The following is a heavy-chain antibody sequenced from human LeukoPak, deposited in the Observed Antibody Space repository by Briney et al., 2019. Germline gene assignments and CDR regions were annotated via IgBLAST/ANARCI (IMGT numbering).Heavy chain of an antibody. CDR1: GFTFSSYA. CDR3: ARDYISGYDILTGYYPPSYFGY. CDR2: IGGSGGST. Sequence: GGSLRLSCAASGFTFSSYAMSWVRQAPGKGLEWVSAIGGSGGSTYYADSVKGRLTIFRDNSKNTLYLQMNSLRAEDTAVYYCARDYISGYDILTGYYPPSYFGYWGQGTLVTVSS. V-gene: IGHV3-23*01. D-gene: IGHD3-9*01. J-gene: IGHJ4*02.